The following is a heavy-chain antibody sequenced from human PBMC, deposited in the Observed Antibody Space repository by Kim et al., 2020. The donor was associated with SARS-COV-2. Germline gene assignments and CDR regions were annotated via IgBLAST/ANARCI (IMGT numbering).Heavy chain of an antibody. D-gene: IGHD1-7*01. J-gene: IGHJ6*01. Sequence: ASVKVSCKASGYTFTSQGINWARQAPGQGPEWMGWISPLNGKTKFAQKFQGRVVMTREPSTTTVEMELRSLTSDDTAVYYCARDGGITRGIDVWGQGTPV. V-gene: IGHV1-18*01. CDR2: ISPLNGKT. CDR1: GYTFTSQG. CDR3: ARDGGITRGIDV.